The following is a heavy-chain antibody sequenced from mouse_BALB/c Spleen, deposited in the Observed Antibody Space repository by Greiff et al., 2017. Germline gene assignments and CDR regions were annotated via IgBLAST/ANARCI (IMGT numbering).Heavy chain of an antibody. CDR1: GFSLTGYG. J-gene: IGHJ4*01. CDR2: IWGDGST. V-gene: IGHV2-6-7*01. Sequence: VMLVESGPGLVAPSQSLSITCTVSGFSLTGYGVNWVRQPPGKGLEWLGMIWGDGSTDYNSALKSRLSISKDNSKSQVFLKMNSLQTDDTARYYCARGKYGRDYAMDYWGQGTSVTVSS. CDR3: ARGKYGRDYAMDY. D-gene: IGHD2-10*02.